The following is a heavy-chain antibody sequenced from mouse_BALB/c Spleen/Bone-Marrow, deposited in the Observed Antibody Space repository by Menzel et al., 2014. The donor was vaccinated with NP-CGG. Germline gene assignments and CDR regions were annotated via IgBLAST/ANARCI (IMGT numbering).Heavy chain of an antibody. Sequence: QVQLKQSGPELVKPGASVKISCRASGYVFSSSWMNWVKQRPGQGLERIGRIYPGDENTNYNGKFKGKATLTADTSSSTAYMQISSLTSVDSAVYFCARRRTFITSVVDYFDVWGAGTTVTVSS. CDR3: ARRRTFITSVVDYFDV. CDR2: IYPGDENT. J-gene: IGHJ1*01. D-gene: IGHD1-1*02. CDR1: GYVFSSSW. V-gene: IGHV1-82*01.